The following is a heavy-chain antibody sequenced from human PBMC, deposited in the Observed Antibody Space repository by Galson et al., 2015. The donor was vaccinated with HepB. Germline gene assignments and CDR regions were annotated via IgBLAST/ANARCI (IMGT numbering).Heavy chain of an antibody. V-gene: IGHV3-23*01. Sequence: SLRLSCAASGFTFSIFAMSWVRQAPGKGLEWVSHISDSGDNTYYADSVKGRFTISRDNPKNTLYLQMNNLRAEDTAVYFCAKSMGEAADFNYWGQGTLVTVSS. CDR2: ISDSGDNT. D-gene: IGHD3-16*01. CDR1: GFTFSIFA. J-gene: IGHJ4*02. CDR3: AKSMGEAADFNY.